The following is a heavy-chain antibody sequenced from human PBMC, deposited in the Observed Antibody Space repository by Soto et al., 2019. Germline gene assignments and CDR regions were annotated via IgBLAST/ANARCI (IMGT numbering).Heavy chain of an antibody. CDR1: GYTFSKYD. J-gene: IGHJ4*01. D-gene: IGHD3-3*01. Sequence: ASVKVSCKTSGYTFSKYDISWVRQAPGQGLEWMGLISANSGRANYAQKLQGRVTMTTDTSTSTAYMELSSLRSDDTAIYYCATGLWSGPIAYYFDYWGPGTLVTVSS. CDR3: ATGLWSGPIAYYFDY. CDR2: ISANSGRA. V-gene: IGHV1-18*01.